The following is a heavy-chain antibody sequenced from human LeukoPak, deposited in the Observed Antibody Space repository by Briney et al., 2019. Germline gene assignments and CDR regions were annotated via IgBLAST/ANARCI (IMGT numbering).Heavy chain of an antibody. V-gene: IGHV3-23*01. CDR1: GFTFSSYA. J-gene: IGHJ5*02. CDR3: AKASVAIPQYCNS. D-gene: IGHD2-2*02. CDR2: ISGTGSST. Sequence: GGSLRLSCAASGFTFSSYAMSWVRQAPGKGLEWVSTISGTGSSTYYADSAKGRFTISRDNSKDTLFLQLNSLTAADTAMYFCAKASVAIPQYCNSWGQGTLVTVSS.